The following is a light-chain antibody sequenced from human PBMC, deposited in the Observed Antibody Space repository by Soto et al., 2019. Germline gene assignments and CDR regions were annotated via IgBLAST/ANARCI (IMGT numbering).Light chain of an antibody. CDR3: QHYGSSTWT. J-gene: IGKJ1*01. CDR1: QTGFSKY. V-gene: IGKV3-20*01. CDR2: GAS. Sequence: EIVLTQSPGTLSLSPGERATLSCRAVQTGFSKYLAWYQQKPGQAPRLLIYGASSRATGIPDRFSGSGSGTDFTLTISRREREEFAVYYCQHYGSSTWTFVQGTQVEI.